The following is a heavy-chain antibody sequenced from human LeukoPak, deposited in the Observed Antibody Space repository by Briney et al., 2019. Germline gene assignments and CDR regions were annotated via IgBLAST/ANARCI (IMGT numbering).Heavy chain of an antibody. CDR2: ISWNSGSI. J-gene: IGHJ5*02. V-gene: IGHV3-9*01. Sequence: SLRLSCAASGFTFDDYAMHWVRQAPGKGLEWVSGISWNSGSIGYADSVKGRFTISRDNAKNSLYLQMNSLRAEDTDLYYCAKGRYCSGGSCYSGFDPWGQGTLVTVSS. CDR1: GFTFDDYA. CDR3: AKGRYCSGGSCYSGFDP. D-gene: IGHD2-15*01.